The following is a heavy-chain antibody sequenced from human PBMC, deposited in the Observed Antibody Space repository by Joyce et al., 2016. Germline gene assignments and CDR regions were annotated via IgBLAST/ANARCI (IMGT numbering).Heavy chain of an antibody. CDR2: VSAENGKT. D-gene: IGHD3-22*01. V-gene: IGHV1-18*01. CDR3: ARAFSKYYDSSYFDY. CDR1: GYTFPTYG. Sequence: QVQLVQSGAEVKKSGASVKVSCKASGYTFPTYGITWVRQAPGQGLEWLGWVSAENGKTNYAQKLQGRVTMTTETSTSTAYMELRSLRSDDTAVYYCARAFSKYYDSSYFDYWGQGTLVTVSS. J-gene: IGHJ4*02.